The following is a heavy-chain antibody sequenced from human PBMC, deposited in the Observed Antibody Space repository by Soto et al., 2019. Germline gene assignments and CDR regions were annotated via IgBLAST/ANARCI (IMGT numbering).Heavy chain of an antibody. CDR3: AIHSSHWPCVVF. J-gene: IGHJ4*02. V-gene: IGHV4-59*01. D-gene: IGHD6-13*01. CDR1: GGSISSYY. Sequence: SETLSLTCTVSGGSISSYYWSWIRQPPGKGLEWIGYIYYTGLSNSNPSLNSRVTMSVDTSKNQFSLKLSSVTAADTAVYYCAIHSSHWPCVVFWGQGTLVTVSS. CDR2: IYYTGLS.